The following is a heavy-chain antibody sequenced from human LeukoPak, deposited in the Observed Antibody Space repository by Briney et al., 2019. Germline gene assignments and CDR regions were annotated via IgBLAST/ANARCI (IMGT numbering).Heavy chain of an antibody. CDR1: GFTFSSYW. V-gene: IGHV3-7*01. CDR3: ARDRYSSGWYPFDP. CDR2: IKQDGSEK. Sequence: PGGSLRLSCAASGFTFSSYWMSWVRQAPGKGLEWVANIKQDGSEKYYVDSVKGRFTISRDNAKNSLYLQMNSLRAEDTAVYYCARDRYSSGWYPFDPWGQGTLVTVSS. D-gene: IGHD6-19*01. J-gene: IGHJ5*02.